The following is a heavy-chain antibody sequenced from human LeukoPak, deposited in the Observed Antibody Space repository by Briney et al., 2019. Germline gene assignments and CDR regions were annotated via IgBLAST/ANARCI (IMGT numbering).Heavy chain of an antibody. J-gene: IGHJ4*02. Sequence: GGSLRLSCAASGFTFSSYAMGWGGQGPGKGLGWGSATRGSGGGTYYSDPLKGRFTTSTDNTNNTLYLQMNSLRAGDTAVYYCAKAGSHYLTIFGVVPDYWGQGTLVTVSS. D-gene: IGHD3-3*01. CDR2: TRGSGGGT. V-gene: IGHV3-23*01. CDR1: GFTFSSYA. CDR3: AKAGSHYLTIFGVVPDY.